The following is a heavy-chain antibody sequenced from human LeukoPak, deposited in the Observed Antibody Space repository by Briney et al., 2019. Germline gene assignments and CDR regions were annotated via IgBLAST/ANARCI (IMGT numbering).Heavy chain of an antibody. D-gene: IGHD2-2*01. CDR1: GFTFSTYA. J-gene: IGHJ4*02. V-gene: IGHV3-23*01. CDR2: FSGSGGNT. Sequence: GGSLRLSCAASGFTFSTYAMSWVRQAPGKGLEWVSAFSGSGGNTYYADSVKGRFTISRDNSKNTLYLQMNSLRAEDTAVYYCAILLIDIVVVPAANFDYWGQGTLVTVSS. CDR3: AILLIDIVVVPAANFDY.